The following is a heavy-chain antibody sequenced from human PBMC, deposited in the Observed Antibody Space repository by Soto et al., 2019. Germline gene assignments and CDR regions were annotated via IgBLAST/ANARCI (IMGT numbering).Heavy chain of an antibody. D-gene: IGHD3-16*02. V-gene: IGHV4-61*01. J-gene: IGHJ4*02. CDR1: GGSVSSGSYY. CDR3: ARANLITFGGVIVTKSFDY. Sequence: SETLSLTCTVSGGSVSSGSYYWSWIRQPPGKGLEWIGYIYYSGSTNYNPSLKSRVTISVDTSKNQFSLKLSSVTAADTAVYYCARANLITFGGVIVTKSFDYWGQGTLVTVSS. CDR2: IYYSGST.